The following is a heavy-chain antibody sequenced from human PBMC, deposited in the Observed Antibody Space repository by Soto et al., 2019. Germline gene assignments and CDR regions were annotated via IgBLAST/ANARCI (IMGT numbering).Heavy chain of an antibody. CDR2: ISAYNGNT. V-gene: IGHV1-18*01. CDR1: GYTFTSYG. D-gene: IGHD4-17*01. CDR3: ARVLPDYGDYGYFDY. Sequence: QVQLVQSGAEVKKPGASVKVSCKASGYTFTSYGISWVRQAPGQGLEWMGWISAYNGNTNYAQQLQGRVTMTTDTSTSTAYMALRSLRSDDTAVYYCARVLPDYGDYGYFDYWGQGTLVTVSS. J-gene: IGHJ4*02.